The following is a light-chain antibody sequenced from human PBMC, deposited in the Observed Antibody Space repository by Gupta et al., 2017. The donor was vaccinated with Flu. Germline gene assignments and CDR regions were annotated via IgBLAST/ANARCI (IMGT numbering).Light chain of an antibody. CDR3: QKDNSAPRT. J-gene: IGKJ1*01. CDR2: AAS. Sequence: PSSLSASVGDTVTITCRASQDIGNYLAWYQQKPGKGPNLLIYAASSLRSGVPSRFSGSRSGTDFTLTISSLQPEDFATYYCQKDNSAPRTFGQGTKVVIK. V-gene: IGKV1-27*01. CDR1: QDIGNY.